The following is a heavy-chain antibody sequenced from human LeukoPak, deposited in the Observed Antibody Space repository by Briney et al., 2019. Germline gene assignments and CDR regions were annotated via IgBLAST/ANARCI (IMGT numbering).Heavy chain of an antibody. D-gene: IGHD3-22*01. CDR1: GYTFTSYG. J-gene: IGHJ4*02. CDR3: AKDGYYDRSDY. CDR2: ISAYNGNT. Sequence: ASVKVSFKASGYTFTSYGISWVRQAPGQGVEWMGWISAYNGNTNYAQKLQGRVTMTRDTSTSTVYMELSSLRSEDTAVYYCAKDGYYDRSDYWGQGTLVTVSS. V-gene: IGHV1-18*01.